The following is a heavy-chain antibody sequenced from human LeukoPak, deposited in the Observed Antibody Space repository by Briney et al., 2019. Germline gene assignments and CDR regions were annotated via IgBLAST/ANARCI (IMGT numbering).Heavy chain of an antibody. Sequence: GGSLRLSCAASGFTFGNAWWSGVGQAPGKGLGGVGRIKSKTDGGTTDYAAPVKGRFTISRDDSKNTLYLQMNSLETEDTAVYYCTTFSMIVVVITDWGQGTLVTVSS. CDR2: IKSKTDGGTT. CDR3: TTFSMIVVVITD. V-gene: IGHV3-15*01. J-gene: IGHJ4*02. D-gene: IGHD3-22*01. CDR1: GFTFGNAW.